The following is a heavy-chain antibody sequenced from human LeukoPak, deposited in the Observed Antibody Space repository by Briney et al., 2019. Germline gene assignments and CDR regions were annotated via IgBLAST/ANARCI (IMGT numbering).Heavy chain of an antibody. CDR3: VRRGGSDGWGAFDI. D-gene: IGHD5-24*01. CDR1: EFIFSNYV. V-gene: IGHV3-23*01. J-gene: IGHJ3*02. CDR2: IRQSGDIT. Sequence: GGSLRLSCAASEFIFSNYVMNWVRQAPGEGLEWVSSIRQSGDITYYADSVKGRFTISRDNSKNTLSLQMNSLSREDTAIYYCVRRGGSDGWGAFDIWGQGTVVTVSS.